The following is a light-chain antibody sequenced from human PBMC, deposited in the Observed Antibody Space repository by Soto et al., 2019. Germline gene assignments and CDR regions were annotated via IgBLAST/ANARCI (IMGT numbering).Light chain of an antibody. J-gene: IGLJ2*01. Sequence: QSVLTQPASVSGSPGQSITISCTGTSSDVGGYNYDSWYQQHPGKAPKVMIYDVNKRPSGVSSRFSGSKSGNTASLTISGLQAEDEADYYCSSYTSSSTLVFGGGTKLTVL. CDR1: SSDVGGYNY. V-gene: IGLV2-14*01. CDR2: DVN. CDR3: SSYTSSSTLV.